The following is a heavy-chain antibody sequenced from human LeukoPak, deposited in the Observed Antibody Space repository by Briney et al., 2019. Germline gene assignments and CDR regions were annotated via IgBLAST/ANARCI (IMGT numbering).Heavy chain of an antibody. Sequence: ASVKVSCKASGYTFTSYGISWVRQAPGQGLEWMGWISGNNGNTNYAQHLQGRVTMTTDTSTSTAYMELRSLRSDDTAVYYCARDVFPTYSYDSSGIGDAFEIWGRGTMVTVSS. J-gene: IGHJ3*02. CDR1: GYTFTSYG. CDR2: ISGNNGNT. D-gene: IGHD3-22*01. CDR3: ARDVFPTYSYDSSGIGDAFEI. V-gene: IGHV1-18*01.